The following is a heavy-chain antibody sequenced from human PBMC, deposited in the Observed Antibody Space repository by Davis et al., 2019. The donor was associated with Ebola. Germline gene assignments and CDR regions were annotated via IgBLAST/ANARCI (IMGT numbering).Heavy chain of an antibody. CDR1: GFTFSSYA. V-gene: IGHV3-23*01. CDR3: AKVRDDY. Sequence: GESLKISCAASGFTFSSYAMSWVRQAPGKGLEWVSAISGSGGSTYYADSVKGRFTISRDNAKNTLSLQMNSLRAEDTAVYYCAKVRDDYWGQGTLVTVSS. J-gene: IGHJ4*02. CDR2: ISGSGGST.